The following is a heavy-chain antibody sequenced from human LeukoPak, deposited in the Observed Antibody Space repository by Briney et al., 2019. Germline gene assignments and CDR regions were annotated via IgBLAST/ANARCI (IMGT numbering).Heavy chain of an antibody. CDR2: ISGSGGST. J-gene: IGHJ4*02. D-gene: IGHD2-21*01. Sequence: SGGSLRLSCAASGFTFSSYGMSWVRQAPGKGLEWVSAISGSGGSTYYADSVKGRFTISRDNFKNTLYLQMNSLRAEDTAVYYCAKSRVLALGDLFDYWGQGTLVTVSS. CDR3: AKSRVLALGDLFDY. CDR1: GFTFSSYG. V-gene: IGHV3-23*01.